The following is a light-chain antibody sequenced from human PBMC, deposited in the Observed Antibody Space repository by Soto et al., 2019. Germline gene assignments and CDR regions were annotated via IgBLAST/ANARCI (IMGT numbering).Light chain of an antibody. CDR3: QEYGNSLIP. CDR2: VAS. J-gene: IGKJ5*01. CDR1: QSVSSRS. V-gene: IGKV3-20*01. Sequence: GVTKSPCTLSLPPGERATLSCRASQSVSSRSLAWYQQKPGQAPRLLISVASSRAADIPDRFSGSGSGTDFTLTINRLEPEDFAVYYCQEYGNSLIPFCQVARLAIK.